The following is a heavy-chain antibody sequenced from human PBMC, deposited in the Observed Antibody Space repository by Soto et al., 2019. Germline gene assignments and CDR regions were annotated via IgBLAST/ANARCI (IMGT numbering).Heavy chain of an antibody. CDR3: ARQHPGYCSGGSCYSFYYYYYMDV. D-gene: IGHD2-15*01. J-gene: IGHJ6*03. V-gene: IGHV4-59*08. Sequence: SETLSLTCTVSGGSISSYYWSWIRQPPGKGLEWIGYIYYSGSTNYNPSLKSRVTISVDTSKNQFSLKLSSVTAADTAVYYCARQHPGYCSGGSCYSFYYYYYMDVWGKGTTVTVSS. CDR2: IYYSGST. CDR1: GGSISSYY.